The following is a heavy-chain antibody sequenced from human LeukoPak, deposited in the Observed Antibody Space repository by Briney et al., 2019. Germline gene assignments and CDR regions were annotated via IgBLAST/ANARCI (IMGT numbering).Heavy chain of an antibody. CDR2: INSEGGST. J-gene: IGHJ6*02. CDR3: ARAEVTMVRGVISQPIRYYYGMDV. Sequence: PGGSLRLSCAASGFTLSRYWMHWVRQAPGKGLVWVSRINSEGGSTSYADSVKGRFTISRDNAKNTLYLQMNSLRAEDTAVYYCARAEVTMVRGVISQPIRYYYGMDVWGQGTTVTVSS. V-gene: IGHV3-74*01. CDR1: GFTLSRYW. D-gene: IGHD3-10*01.